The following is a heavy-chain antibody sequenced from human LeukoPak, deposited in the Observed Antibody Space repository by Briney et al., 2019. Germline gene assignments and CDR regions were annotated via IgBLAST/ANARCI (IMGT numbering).Heavy chain of an antibody. CDR2: IYYSGST. CDR3: AEGQLVWGCWFDP. V-gene: IGHV4-39*07. Sequence: SETLSLTCTVSGGSISSSSYYWGWIRQPPGKGLEWIGSIYYSGSTYYNPSLKSRVTISVDTSKNQFSLKLSSVTAADTAVYYCAEGQLVWGCWFDPWGQGTLVTVSS. D-gene: IGHD6-6*01. CDR1: GGSISSSSYY. J-gene: IGHJ5*02.